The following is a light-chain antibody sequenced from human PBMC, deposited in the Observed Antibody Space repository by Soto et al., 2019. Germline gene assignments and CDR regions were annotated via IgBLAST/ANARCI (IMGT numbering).Light chain of an antibody. V-gene: IGKV1-6*01. CDR3: LQDYNYPWT. CDR2: AAS. CDR1: QGIRND. Sequence: AIQMTQSPSSLSASVGDRVTITCRASQGIRNDLGWYQQKPWKAPNLLIYAASSLQSGVTSRFSGSGSGTDFTLSITSLQPEDFATYYCLQDYNYPWTFGQGTKVEIK. J-gene: IGKJ1*01.